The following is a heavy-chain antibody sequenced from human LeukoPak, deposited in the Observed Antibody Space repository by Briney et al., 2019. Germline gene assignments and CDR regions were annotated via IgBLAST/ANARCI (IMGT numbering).Heavy chain of an antibody. V-gene: IGHV1-24*01. Sequence: ASVKVSCKVSGYTLTELSMHWVRQAPGKGLEWMGGFDPEDGETIYAQKFQGRVTMTEDTSTDTAYMELSSLRSEDTAVYYCARDYFATHPLCYWGQGTLVTVSS. CDR1: GYTLTELS. J-gene: IGHJ4*02. D-gene: IGHD2-2*01. CDR2: FDPEDGET. CDR3: ARDYFATHPLCY.